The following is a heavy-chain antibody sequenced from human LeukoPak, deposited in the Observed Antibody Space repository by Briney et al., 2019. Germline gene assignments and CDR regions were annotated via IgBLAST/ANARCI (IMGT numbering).Heavy chain of an antibody. CDR1: GASISKGGYY. D-gene: IGHD2-2*01. CDR3: ARATFSGVPAAMIDS. Sequence: MPSETLSLTCTVSGASISKGGYYWSWIRQPPGKGLEWIGYIYHSGSTYYHPSLKSRLSISLDRSKNQFSLKLRSVTAADTAVYYCARATFSGVPAAMIDSWGQGALVTVSS. CDR2: IYHSGST. V-gene: IGHV4-30-2*01. J-gene: IGHJ4*02.